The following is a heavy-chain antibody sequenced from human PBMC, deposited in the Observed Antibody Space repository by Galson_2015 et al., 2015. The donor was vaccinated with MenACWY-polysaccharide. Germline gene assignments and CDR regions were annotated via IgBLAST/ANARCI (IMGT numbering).Heavy chain of an antibody. CDR3: ARGHSWGYYYGMDV. V-gene: IGHV1-2*02. D-gene: IGHD3-16*01. CDR1: GYTFTGYY. J-gene: IGHJ6*02. Sequence: SVKVSCKASGYTFTGYYLHWVRQAPGQGLEWLGWINPKSGGAKYAQDFQGRVTMTRDTSNGTAYMDLSRLRSDDTAVYFCARGHSWGYYYGMDVWGQGTTVTVSS. CDR2: INPKSGGA.